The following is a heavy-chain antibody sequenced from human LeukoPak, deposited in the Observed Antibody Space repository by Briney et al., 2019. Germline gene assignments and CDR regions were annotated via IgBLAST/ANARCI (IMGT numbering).Heavy chain of an antibody. J-gene: IGHJ4*02. CDR3: ARDDGRPIVGATTGLN. V-gene: IGHV3-33*01. Sequence: AGGSLRLSCAASGFTFSSYGMHWVRQAPGKGLEWVAVIWYDGSNKYYADSVKGRFTISRDNSKNTLYLQMNSLRAEDTAVYYCARDDGRPIVGATTGLNWGQGTLVTVSS. D-gene: IGHD1-26*01. CDR2: IWYDGSNK. CDR1: GFTFSSYG.